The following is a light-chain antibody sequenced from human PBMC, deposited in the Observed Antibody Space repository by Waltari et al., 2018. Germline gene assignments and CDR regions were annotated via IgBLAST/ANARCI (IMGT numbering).Light chain of an antibody. V-gene: IGKV3-11*01. CDR2: DAS. J-gene: IGKJ4*01. CDR3: QQRSNWPLT. CDR1: QSISSY. Sequence: SCRASQSISSYLAWYQQKPGQAPRLLIHDASIRDTGIPARFSGSGSETDFTLTISRLEPEDFAVYYCQQRSNWPLTFGGGTKVEIK.